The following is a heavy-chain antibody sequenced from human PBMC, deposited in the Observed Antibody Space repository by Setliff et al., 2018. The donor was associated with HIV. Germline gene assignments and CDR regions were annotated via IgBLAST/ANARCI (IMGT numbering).Heavy chain of an antibody. CDR3: ARGGRGGGEPYYDFWSGYHDTFDI. CDR2: ISYSGNT. J-gene: IGHJ3*02. D-gene: IGHD3-3*01. V-gene: IGHV4-39*07. CDR1: GGSISTNRDH. Sequence: SETLSLTCNVSGGSISTNRDHWGWIRQPPGKGLEWIGSISYSGNTYYHPSLQGRVTISLDMSKNQFSLRLSSVTAADTAVYYCARGGRGGGEPYYDFWSGYHDTFDIWGQGTMVTVSS.